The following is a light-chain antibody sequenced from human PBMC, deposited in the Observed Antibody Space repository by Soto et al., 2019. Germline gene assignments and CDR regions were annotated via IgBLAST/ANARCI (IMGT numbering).Light chain of an antibody. Sequence: DNQMSQSPSTLSGSVGDRVTITCRASQTISSWLAWYQQKPGKAPKLLIYKASTLKSGVPSRFSGSGSGTEFTLTISSLQSEDFAVYYCQQYNNWSTFGQGTRLEIK. V-gene: IGKV1-5*03. J-gene: IGKJ5*01. CDR2: KAS. CDR3: QQYNNWST. CDR1: QTISSW.